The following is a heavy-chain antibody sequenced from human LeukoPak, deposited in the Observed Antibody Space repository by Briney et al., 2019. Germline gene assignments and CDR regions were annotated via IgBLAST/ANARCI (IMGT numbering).Heavy chain of an antibody. D-gene: IGHD3-10*01. CDR1: GFTFTDAW. J-gene: IGHJ4*02. CDR2: ISSSGSTI. V-gene: IGHV3-11*01. Sequence: GGSLRLSCVASGFTFTDAWMTWVRQAPGKGLEWVSYISSSGSTIYYADSVKGRFTISRDNSKNTLYLQMNSLRAEDTAVYYCAKRTARGSGSFDYWGQGTLVTVSS. CDR3: AKRTARGSGSFDY.